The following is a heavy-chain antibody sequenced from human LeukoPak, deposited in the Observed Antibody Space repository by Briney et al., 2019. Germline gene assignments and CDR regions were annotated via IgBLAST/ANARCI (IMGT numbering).Heavy chain of an antibody. CDR2: IYYSGST. V-gene: IGHV4-39*01. CDR1: GGSISSSSYY. J-gene: IGHJ6*03. Sequence: PSETLSLTCTVSGGSISSSSYYWGWIRQPPGKGLEWIGSIYYSGSTYYNPSLKSRVTISVDTSKNQFSLKLSSVTAADTAVYYCARQGASSGYYYYMDVWGKGTTVTVSS. CDR3: ARQGASSGYYYYMDV. D-gene: IGHD6-6*01.